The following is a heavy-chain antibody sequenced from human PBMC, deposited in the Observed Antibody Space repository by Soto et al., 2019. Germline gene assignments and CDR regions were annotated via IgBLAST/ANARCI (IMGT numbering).Heavy chain of an antibody. CDR2: ISGSGGST. V-gene: IGHV3-23*01. CDR3: AKTLFGVVIGGVIDY. J-gene: IGHJ4*02. Sequence: GGSLRLSCAASGFTFSSYAMSWVRQAPGKGLEWVSAISGSGGSTYYADSVKGRFTISRDNSKNTLYLQMNSLRAEDTAVYYCAKTLFGVVIGGVIDYWGQGTLVTVSS. CDR1: GFTFSSYA. D-gene: IGHD3-3*01.